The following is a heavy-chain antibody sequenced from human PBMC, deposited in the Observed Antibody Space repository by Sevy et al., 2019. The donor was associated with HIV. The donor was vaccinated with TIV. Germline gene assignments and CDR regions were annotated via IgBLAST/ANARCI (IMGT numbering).Heavy chain of an antibody. J-gene: IGHJ4*02. CDR2: ISGDGSST. V-gene: IGHV3-74*01. Sequence: GGSLRLSCAASGFTFSSYWMHWVRQAPGKGLVWVSRISGDGSSTTYTDSVRGRFTISRDNAKNTLYLQMNSLRADDTAVYYCARDRRATRDFDYWGQGTLVTVSS. CDR3: ARDRRATRDFDY. CDR1: GFTFSSYW. D-gene: IGHD1-1*01.